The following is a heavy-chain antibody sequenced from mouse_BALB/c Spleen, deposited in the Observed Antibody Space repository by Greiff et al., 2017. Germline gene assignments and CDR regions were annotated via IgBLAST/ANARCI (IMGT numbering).Heavy chain of an antibody. V-gene: IGHV1-5*01. CDR2: IYPGNSDT. Sequence: VQLQQSGTVLARPGASVKMSCKASGYTFTSYWMHWVKQRPGQGLEWIGAIYPGNSDTSYNQKFKGKAKLTAVTSTSTAYMELSSLTNEDSAVYYCTTYYGCVGDWFAYWGQGTLVTVSA. D-gene: IGHD1-2*01. J-gene: IGHJ3*01. CDR3: TTYYGCVGDWFAY. CDR1: GYTFTSYW.